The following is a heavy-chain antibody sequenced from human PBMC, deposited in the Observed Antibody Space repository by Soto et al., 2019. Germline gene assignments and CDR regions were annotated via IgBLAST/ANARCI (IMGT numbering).Heavy chain of an antibody. V-gene: IGHV3-21*01. CDR2: VSKSDYT. Sequence: PGGSLRLSYSVSVFNFRNYGINWVRQAPGKGLEWVSSVSKSDYTYYSESVKGRFTVSRDNAKNSVSLQMNNLRAEDTAVYYCAREESIIIHAVGDGWGQGRLVTV. J-gene: IGHJ4*02. CDR3: AREESIIIHAVGDG. D-gene: IGHD3-16*01. CDR1: VFNFRNYG.